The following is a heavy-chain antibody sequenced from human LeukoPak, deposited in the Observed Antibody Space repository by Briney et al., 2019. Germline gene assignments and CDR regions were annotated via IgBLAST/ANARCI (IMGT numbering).Heavy chain of an antibody. D-gene: IGHD3-3*01. CDR3: AKDSHYDSWSGYYLLGYYYAMDV. Sequence: GRSLRLSCAASGFTFSSYGMHWVRQAPGKGLEWVAVISYDGSNKYYADSVKGRFTISRDNSKNTLYLQMNSLRAEDTAVYYCAKDSHYDSWSGYYLLGYYYAMDVWGQGTTVTVSS. CDR2: ISYDGSNK. CDR1: GFTFSSYG. V-gene: IGHV3-30*18. J-gene: IGHJ6*02.